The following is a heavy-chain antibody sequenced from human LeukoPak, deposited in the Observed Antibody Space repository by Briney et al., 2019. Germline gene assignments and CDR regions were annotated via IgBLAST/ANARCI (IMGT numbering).Heavy chain of an antibody. V-gene: IGHV4-31*03. J-gene: IGHJ4*02. CDR2: IYYSGGT. CDR3: ARGGWQLVPHYFDY. Sequence: SQTLSLTCTVSGGSISSGGYYWSWIRQHPGKGLEWIGYIYYSGGTYYNPSPKSRVTISVDTSKNQFSLKLSSVTAADTAVYYCARGGWQLVPHYFDYWGQGTLVTVSS. D-gene: IGHD6-13*01. CDR1: GGSISSGGYY.